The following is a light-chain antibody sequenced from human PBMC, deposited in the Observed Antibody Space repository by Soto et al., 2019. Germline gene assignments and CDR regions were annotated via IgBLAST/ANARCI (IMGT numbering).Light chain of an antibody. CDR3: QVWASTDEFFV. V-gene: IGLV3-21*02. CDR1: KIGSKI. Sequence: SYELTQPPSVSVAPGQTARITCGGDKIGSKIVHWYRQRPGQAPVAVVFDASDRPSGIPDRISASRSGDTATLTISRVDAGDEGDYYCQVWASTDEFFVFGSGTTVTVL. J-gene: IGLJ1*01. CDR2: DAS.